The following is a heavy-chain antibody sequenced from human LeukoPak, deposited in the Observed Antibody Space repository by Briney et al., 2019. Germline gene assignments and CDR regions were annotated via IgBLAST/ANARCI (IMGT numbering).Heavy chain of an antibody. CDR2: IYYSGST. J-gene: IGHJ4*02. Sequence: SETLSLTCTVSGGSISSYYWSWIRQPPGKGLEWIGYIYYSGSTNYNPSLKSRVTISVDTSKNQFSLKLSSVTAADTAVYYCYFGELLYGFDYWGQGTLVTVSS. D-gene: IGHD3-10*01. CDR1: GGSISSYY. CDR3: YFGELLYGFDY. V-gene: IGHV4-59*01.